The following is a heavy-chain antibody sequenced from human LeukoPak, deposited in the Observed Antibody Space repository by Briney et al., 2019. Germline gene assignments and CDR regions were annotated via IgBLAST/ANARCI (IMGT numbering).Heavy chain of an antibody. CDR1: GGSISSYY. D-gene: IGHD3-10*01. V-gene: IGHV4-59*01. Sequence: PETLSLTCTVSGGSISSYYWSWIRQPPGKGLEWIGYIYYSGSTNYNPSLKSRVTISVDTSKNQFSLKLSSVTAADTAVYYCARGYGSGSYYVYDWFDPWGQGTLVTVSS. CDR3: ARGYGSGSYYVYDWFDP. CDR2: IYYSGST. J-gene: IGHJ5*02.